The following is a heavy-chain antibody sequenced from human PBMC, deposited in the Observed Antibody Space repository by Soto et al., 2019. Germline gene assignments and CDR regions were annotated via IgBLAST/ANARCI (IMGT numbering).Heavy chain of an antibody. J-gene: IGHJ4*02. CDR3: ARRSSGWYYFDY. D-gene: IGHD6-19*01. CDR2: IFYSGST. CDR1: GGSISSSY. V-gene: IGHV4-59*08. Sequence: QVQLQESGPGLVKPSETLSLTCTGSGGSISSSYWSWIRQPPGKGLEWIGYIFYSGSTNYNPSLKSRVTISVDKSKNQFALKLSSVTAADTAVYYCARRSSGWYYFDYWGQGPLVTVSS.